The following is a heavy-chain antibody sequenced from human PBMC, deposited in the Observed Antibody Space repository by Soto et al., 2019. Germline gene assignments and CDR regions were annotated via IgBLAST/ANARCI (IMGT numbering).Heavy chain of an antibody. CDR3: ARHITGGRHKNWFDP. CDR1: GSYISSYY. V-gene: IGHV4-59*08. CDR2: NYYSGST. Sequence: SETLSLTCTISGSYISSYYWSWIRQPPGKGLEWIGYNYYSGSTNYNPSLKSRFTISVDTSKNQFSLKLSSVTAADTALYYCARHITGGRHKNWFDPWGQGTLVTVSS. J-gene: IGHJ5*02.